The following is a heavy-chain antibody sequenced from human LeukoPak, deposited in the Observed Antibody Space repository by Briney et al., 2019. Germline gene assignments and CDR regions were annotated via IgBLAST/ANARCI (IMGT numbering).Heavy chain of an antibody. J-gene: IGHJ6*02. Sequence: GGSLRLSCAASGFSFSNYSMNWVRQAPGKGLEWVSSISSSSSYIYYADSVKGRFTISRDNAKNSLYLQMNSLRAEDTAVYYCAKVPGTGGHGMDVWGQGTTVTVSS. V-gene: IGHV3-21*03. CDR3: AKVPGTGGHGMDV. CDR1: GFSFSNYS. CDR2: ISSSSSYI. D-gene: IGHD1-7*01.